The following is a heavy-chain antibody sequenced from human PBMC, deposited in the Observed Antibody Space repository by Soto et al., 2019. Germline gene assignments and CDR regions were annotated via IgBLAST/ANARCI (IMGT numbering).Heavy chain of an antibody. CDR3: ARGIDCGDYAGFDP. Sequence: QVQLVQSGAEVKKPGSSVKVSCKASGGTFSSYTISWVRQAPGQGLEWMGRIIPILGIANYAQKFQGRVTITADKSTSTAYMELSSLRSEDTAVYYCARGIDCGDYAGFDPWGQGTLVTVSS. V-gene: IGHV1-69*02. J-gene: IGHJ5*02. D-gene: IGHD4-17*01. CDR2: IIPILGIA. CDR1: GGTFSSYT.